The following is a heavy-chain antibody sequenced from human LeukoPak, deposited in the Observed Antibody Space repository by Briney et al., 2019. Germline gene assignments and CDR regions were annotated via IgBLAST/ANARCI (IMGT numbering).Heavy chain of an antibody. CDR1: GYTFTSYG. V-gene: IGHV1-18*01. J-gene: IGHJ3*02. CDR2: ISAYNGNT. CDR3: ARSKEDDFWSGYHNAFDI. D-gene: IGHD3-3*01. Sequence: ASVKVSCKASGYTFTSYGISWVRQAPGQGLEWMGWISAYNGNTNYAQKLQGRVTMTTDTSTSTAYMELRSLRSDDTAVYYCARSKEDDFWSGYHNAFDIWGQGTMVTVS.